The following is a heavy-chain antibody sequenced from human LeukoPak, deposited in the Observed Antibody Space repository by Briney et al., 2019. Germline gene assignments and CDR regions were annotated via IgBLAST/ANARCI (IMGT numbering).Heavy chain of an antibody. CDR2: ISSSGSSK. V-gene: IGHV3-48*03. D-gene: IGHD3-10*01. J-gene: IGHJ5*02. CDR3: VRDGLVGSGTNWFDP. CDR1: GFTFRSYE. Sequence: GGSLRLSCAASGFTFRSYEMNWVRQAPGKGLEWVSYISSSGSSKYYADSVKGRFTISRDDAKTSLYLQMNSLRAEDTAVYYCVRDGLVGSGTNWFDPWGQGTLVTVSS.